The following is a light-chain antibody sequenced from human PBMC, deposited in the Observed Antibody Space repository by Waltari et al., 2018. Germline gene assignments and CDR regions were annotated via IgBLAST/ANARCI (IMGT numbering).Light chain of an antibody. CDR3: QTGGHGTWV. CDR2: VNSDGSH. Sequence: QLVLTQSPSASASLGASVKLTCTLSSGHSSNVIAWLQQQPEKGPRFLMKVNSDGSHSKGDQISDRFSGSSSGTEHYPTLSSLQSEDEADYYCQTGGHGTWVFGGGTKLTVL. CDR1: SGHSSNV. V-gene: IGLV4-69*01. J-gene: IGLJ3*02.